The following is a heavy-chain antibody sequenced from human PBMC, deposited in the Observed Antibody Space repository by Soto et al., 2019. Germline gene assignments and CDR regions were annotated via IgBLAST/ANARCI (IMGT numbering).Heavy chain of an antibody. CDR3: AADVHTAMVFDY. CDR1: GFTFTSSA. V-gene: IGHV1-58*01. CDR2: IVVGSGNT. Sequence: SVKVSCKASGFTFTSSAVQWVRQARGQRLEWIGWIVVGSGNTNYAQKFQERVTITRDMSTSTAYMELSSLRSEDTAVYYCAADVHTAMVFDYWGQGNLVTVSS. J-gene: IGHJ4*02. D-gene: IGHD5-18*01.